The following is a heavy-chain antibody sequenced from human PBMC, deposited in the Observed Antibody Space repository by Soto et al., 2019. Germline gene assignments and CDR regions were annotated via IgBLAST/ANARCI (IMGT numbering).Heavy chain of an antibody. Sequence: GGSLRLSCVASGFMFTRSTMNWVRQAPGKGLEWVPSITSASDYIFYADSVKGRFTISRDNAKNSLYLQMDSLRAEDTAVYYCARVGTGSSTPLDIWGQGTMVTVSS. V-gene: IGHV3-21*01. D-gene: IGHD3-9*01. CDR2: ITSASDYI. CDR1: GFMFTRST. CDR3: ARVGTGSSTPLDI. J-gene: IGHJ3*02.